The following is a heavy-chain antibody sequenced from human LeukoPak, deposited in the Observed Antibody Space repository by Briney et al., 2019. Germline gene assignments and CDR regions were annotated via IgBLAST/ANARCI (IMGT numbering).Heavy chain of an antibody. J-gene: IGHJ4*02. V-gene: IGHV3-7*01. CDR1: GFTFSSYW. Sequence: PGGSLRLSCAASGFTFSSYWMSWVRQAPGKGLEWVANIKQDGSEKYYVDSVKGRFTISRDNAKNSLYLQVNSLRAEDTAVYYCARGGGTTVTTANFDYWGQGTLVTVSS. CDR2: IKQDGSEK. D-gene: IGHD4-17*01. CDR3: ARGGGTTVTTANFDY.